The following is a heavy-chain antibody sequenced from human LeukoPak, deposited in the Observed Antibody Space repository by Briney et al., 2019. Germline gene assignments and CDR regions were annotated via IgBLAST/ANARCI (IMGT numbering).Heavy chain of an antibody. J-gene: IGHJ4*02. D-gene: IGHD4-17*01. Sequence: PGGSLRLSCAASGFTFNNYAMNWVRQAPGKGLEWVTSISGGGETTYYADSAKGRFTISRDNSQNTLYLQMNSLRDEDTDVYYCARDYADYVGYFFFDYWGQGTLVTGSS. CDR2: ISGGGETT. CDR1: GFTFNNYA. V-gene: IGHV3-23*01. CDR3: ARDYADYVGYFFFDY.